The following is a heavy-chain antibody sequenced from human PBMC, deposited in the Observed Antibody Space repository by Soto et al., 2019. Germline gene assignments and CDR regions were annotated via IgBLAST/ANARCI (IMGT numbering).Heavy chain of an antibody. CDR2: ISSSSSTI. CDR3: ARDPLWFGELLLDY. Sequence: EVQLVESGGGLVQPGGSLRLSCAASGFTFSSYSMNWVRQAPGKGLEWVSYISSSSSTIYYADSVKGRFTISRDKAKNSLYLQMNSLRAEDTAVYYCARDPLWFGELLLDYWGQGTLVTVSS. J-gene: IGHJ4*02. CDR1: GFTFSSYS. D-gene: IGHD3-10*01. V-gene: IGHV3-48*01.